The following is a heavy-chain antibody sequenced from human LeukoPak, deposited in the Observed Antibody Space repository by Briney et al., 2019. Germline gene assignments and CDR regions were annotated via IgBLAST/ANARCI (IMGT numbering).Heavy chain of an antibody. CDR2: IDPRDSYA. CDR1: GYSFTSYW. Sequence: GASLRISCQGSGYSFTSYWITWVRQMPGKGLGWVGRIDPRDSYAIYSPSFQGHVTISADTSITTAYQQWSRLKASDTAMYFCAILFSSGSPFDYWGQGALVTVSS. V-gene: IGHV5-10-1*01. CDR3: AILFSSGSPFDY. J-gene: IGHJ4*02. D-gene: IGHD3-10*02.